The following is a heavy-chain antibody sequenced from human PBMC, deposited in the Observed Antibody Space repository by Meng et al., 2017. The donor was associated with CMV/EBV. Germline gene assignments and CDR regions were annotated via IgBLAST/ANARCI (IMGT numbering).Heavy chain of an antibody. Sequence: SCKASGGTFSSYAISWVRQAPGKGLEWVSSISSSSSYIYYADSVKGRFTISRDNAKNSLYLQMNSLRAEDTAVYYCARAPIRERVIGDAFDIWGQGTMVTVSS. CDR3: ARAPIRERVIGDAFDI. V-gene: IGHV3-21*01. CDR1: GGTFSSYA. CDR2: ISSSSSYI. D-gene: IGHD2-21*01. J-gene: IGHJ3*02.